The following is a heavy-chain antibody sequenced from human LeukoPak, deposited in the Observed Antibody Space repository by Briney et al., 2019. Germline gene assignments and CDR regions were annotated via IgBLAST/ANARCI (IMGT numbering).Heavy chain of an antibody. CDR2: INNDGTVT. CDR3: ATKQWLAPPPDS. Sequence: GGSLRLSCAASGFTFSKYWMLWVRQAPGKGLESVSRINNDGTVTTYADSVKGRFIVSRDNADNTMFLQMNSVRDDDTAVYYCATKQWLAPPPDSWGQGTPVTVSS. CDR1: GFTFSKYW. V-gene: IGHV3-74*01. D-gene: IGHD6-19*01. J-gene: IGHJ4*02.